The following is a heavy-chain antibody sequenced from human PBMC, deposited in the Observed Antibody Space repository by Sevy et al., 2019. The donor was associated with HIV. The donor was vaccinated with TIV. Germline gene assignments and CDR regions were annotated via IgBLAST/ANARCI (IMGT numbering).Heavy chain of an antibody. Sequence: SETLSLTCAVHGGSFSGYYWNWIRQPPGKGLEWIGEINHSGSTNYNPSLKSRVPISVDTSKNQFSLKLSSVTAADTAVYYCARSPPIVVVPGAPSWFDPWGQGTLVTVSS. CDR2: INHSGST. CDR1: GGSFSGYY. V-gene: IGHV4-34*01. D-gene: IGHD2-2*01. J-gene: IGHJ5*02. CDR3: ARSPPIVVVPGAPSWFDP.